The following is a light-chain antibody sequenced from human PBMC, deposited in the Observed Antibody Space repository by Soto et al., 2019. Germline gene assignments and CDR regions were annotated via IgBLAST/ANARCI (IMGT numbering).Light chain of an antibody. V-gene: IGLV2-8*01. J-gene: IGLJ3*02. CDR3: NSYAGRSNFV. CDR2: EVS. Sequence: QSALTQPPSASGSPGQSVTISCTGTSSDVGGYNYVSWYQQHPGKAPKLMTYEVSKRPSGVPDRFSGSKSGNTASLTVSGLRAEDEADYYCNSYAGRSNFVFGGGTKVTVL. CDR1: SSDVGGYNY.